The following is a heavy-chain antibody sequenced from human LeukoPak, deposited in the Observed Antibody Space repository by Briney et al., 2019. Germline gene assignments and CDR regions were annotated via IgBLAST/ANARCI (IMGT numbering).Heavy chain of an antibody. CDR3: ATSSWYRLAY. D-gene: IGHD6-13*01. CDR1: GFTFSDSF. J-gene: IGHJ4*02. Sequence: RGSLRLSCAASGFTFSDSFMSWVRQAPGKGLEWVGRSRNKADSYTAEYAASVKGGFTISRDESKNSLYLQISSLETEDAAVYYCATSSWYRLAYWGQGSLVTVSS. V-gene: IGHV3-72*01. CDR2: SRNKADSYTA.